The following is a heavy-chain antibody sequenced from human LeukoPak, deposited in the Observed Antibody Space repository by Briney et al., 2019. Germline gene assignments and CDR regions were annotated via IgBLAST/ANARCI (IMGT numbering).Heavy chain of an antibody. D-gene: IGHD6-6*01. Sequence: SVKVSCKASGGTFSGYAISWVRQAPGQGLEWMGGIIPIFGTANYAQKFQGRVTITADESTSTAYMELSSLRSEDTAVYYCARGGPARPFDYWGQGTLVTVSS. J-gene: IGHJ4*02. CDR3: ARGGPARPFDY. CDR1: GGTFSGYA. V-gene: IGHV1-69*13. CDR2: IIPIFGTA.